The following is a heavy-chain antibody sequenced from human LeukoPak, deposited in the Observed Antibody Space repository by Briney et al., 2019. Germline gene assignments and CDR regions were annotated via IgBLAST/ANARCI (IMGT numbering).Heavy chain of an antibody. CDR2: IYSGGST. Sequence: GGSLRLSCAASGFTVSSNYMSWVRQAPGKGLEWVSVIYSGGSTYYADSVKGRFTISRDNSKNTLYLQMNSLRAEDTAVYYCARDGGTYDFWSGYFDYWGQGTLVTVSS. V-gene: IGHV3-66*01. D-gene: IGHD3-3*01. CDR1: GFTVSSNY. J-gene: IGHJ4*02. CDR3: ARDGGTYDFWSGYFDY.